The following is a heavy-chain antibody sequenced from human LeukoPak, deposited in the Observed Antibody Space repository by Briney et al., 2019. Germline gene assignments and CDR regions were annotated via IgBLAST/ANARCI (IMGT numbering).Heavy chain of an antibody. D-gene: IGHD3-22*01. CDR3: AQSSGLYDTNTPVDY. CDR1: GFTFSSYA. J-gene: IGHJ4*02. CDR2: ISYDGSNK. Sequence: QPGGALRLSCAASGFTFSSYAMHWVRQAPGKGLEWVAVISYDGSNKYYADSVKGRFTISRDNSKNTLYLQMNSLRAEDTAVYYCAQSSGLYDTNTPVDYWGQGTLVTVSS. V-gene: IGHV3-30*04.